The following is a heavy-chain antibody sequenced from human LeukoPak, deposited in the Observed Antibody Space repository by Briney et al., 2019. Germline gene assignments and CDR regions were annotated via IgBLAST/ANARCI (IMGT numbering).Heavy chain of an antibody. Sequence: GASVKLSCKASGGTFSSYAISWVRQAPGQGLEWMGGIIPIFGTANYAQKFQGRVTITADKSTSTAYMELSSLRSEDTAVYYCARGPIVGATRVYYFDYWGQGALVTVSS. CDR2: IIPIFGTA. CDR3: ARGPIVGATRVYYFDY. CDR1: GGTFSSYA. D-gene: IGHD1-26*01. J-gene: IGHJ4*02. V-gene: IGHV1-69*06.